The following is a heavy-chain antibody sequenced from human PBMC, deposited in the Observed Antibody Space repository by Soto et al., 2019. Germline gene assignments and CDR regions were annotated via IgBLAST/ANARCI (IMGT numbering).Heavy chain of an antibody. J-gene: IGHJ6*03. CDR2: ISGSGGST. CDR1: GFTFSSYA. V-gene: IGHV3-23*01. Sequence: PGGSLRLSCAASGFTFSSYAMSWVRQAPGKGLEWVSAISGSGGSTYYADSVKGRFTISRDNSKNTLYLQMNSLRAEDTAVYYCAKGTSFRYYYYYYYMDVWGKGTTVTVSS. D-gene: IGHD2-2*01. CDR3: AKGTSFRYYYYYYYMDV.